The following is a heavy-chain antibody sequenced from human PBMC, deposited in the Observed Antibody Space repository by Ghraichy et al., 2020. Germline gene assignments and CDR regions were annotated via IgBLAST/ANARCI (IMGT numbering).Heavy chain of an antibody. D-gene: IGHD1-26*01. J-gene: IGHJ4*02. V-gene: IGHV3-23*01. CDR3: AKEWYGGSNYFDS. CDR2: ISGRAGST. CDR1: GFSLSNSA. Sequence: GGSLRLSCAASGFSLSNSAMSWVRQAPGKGLEWVAGISGRAGSTKYADFVKGRFIISRDIAKKTLYLEMNSLRAEDTAEYYCAKEWYGGSNYFDSWGQGTLVTVSS.